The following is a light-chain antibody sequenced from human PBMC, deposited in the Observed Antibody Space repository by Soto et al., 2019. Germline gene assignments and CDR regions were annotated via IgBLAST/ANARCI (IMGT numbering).Light chain of an antibody. Sequence: DIVMTQSPATLSVSPGERATLSCRASQSVSSNLAWYQQKPGQAPRLLIYGASTRATGIPARFSGSGSGTEFTLTISSLQSEDFAVYYCQQYNNWPRTFGQGTKVDNK. CDR1: QSVSSN. V-gene: IGKV3-15*01. J-gene: IGKJ1*01. CDR2: GAS. CDR3: QQYNNWPRT.